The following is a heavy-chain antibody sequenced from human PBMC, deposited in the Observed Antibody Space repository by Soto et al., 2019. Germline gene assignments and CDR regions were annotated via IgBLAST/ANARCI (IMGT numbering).Heavy chain of an antibody. D-gene: IGHD2-21*01. J-gene: IGHJ3*02. CDR3: ARATLWYTPSNDAFDI. V-gene: IGHV4-34*01. CDR1: GGSFSGYY. CDR2: INHSGST. Sequence: SETLSLTCTVYGGSFSGYYWSWIRQPPGKGLEWIGEINHSGSTNYNPSLKSRVTISVDTSKNQFSLKLSSVTAADTAVYYCARATLWYTPSNDAFDIWGQGTMVTVSS.